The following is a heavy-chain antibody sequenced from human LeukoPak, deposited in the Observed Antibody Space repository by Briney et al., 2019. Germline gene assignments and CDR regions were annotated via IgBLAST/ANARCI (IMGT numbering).Heavy chain of an antibody. D-gene: IGHD3-22*01. CDR3: ASSFYYDSRDY. Sequence: SETLSLTCTASGGSISSRSYYWGWIRQPPGKGLEWIGEITPSGSTNYSPSLKSRVSISIDTSKKKLSLRLTSVTAADSAVYYCASSFYYDSRDYWGQGTLVTVSS. CDR1: GGSISSRSYY. J-gene: IGHJ4*02. CDR2: ITPSGST. V-gene: IGHV4-39*07.